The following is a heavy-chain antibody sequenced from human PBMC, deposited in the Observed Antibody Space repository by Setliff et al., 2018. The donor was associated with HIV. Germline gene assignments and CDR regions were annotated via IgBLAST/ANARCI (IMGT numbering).Heavy chain of an antibody. V-gene: IGHV3-15*01. D-gene: IGHD1-26*01. J-gene: IGHJ5*02. CDR2: MNSKTRGGEP. Sequence: GSLRLSCTVSGFTFDNAWMAWVRQAPGEGLEWVGHMNSKTRGGEPDYAAPVKGRCTISRDDSKNTFYLQMDSLEAEDTAVYYCTTSPTQWQLFHDPWVQGTLVTVSS. CDR3: TTSPTQWQLFHDP. CDR1: GFTFDNAW.